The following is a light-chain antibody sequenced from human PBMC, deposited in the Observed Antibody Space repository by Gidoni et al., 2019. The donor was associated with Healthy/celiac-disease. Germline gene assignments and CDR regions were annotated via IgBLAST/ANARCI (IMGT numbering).Light chain of an antibody. V-gene: IGLV2-14*01. CDR2: DVS. Sequence: QSALTQPASVSGPPGQSITLSCTRTSCDVGGYNYVSWYQQHPGKAPKLMIYDVSNRPSGVSNRFSGSKSGNTASLTISGLQAEDEADYYCSSYTGSSTFYIFGTGTKVTVL. J-gene: IGLJ1*01. CDR1: SCDVGGYNY. CDR3: SSYTGSSTFYI.